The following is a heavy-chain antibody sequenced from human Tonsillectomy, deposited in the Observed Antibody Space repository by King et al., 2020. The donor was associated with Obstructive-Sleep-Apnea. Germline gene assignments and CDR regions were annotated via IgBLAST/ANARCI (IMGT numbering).Heavy chain of an antibody. J-gene: IGHJ4*02. CDR3: AKDEQGGFRYFDWLHNPLTFDY. CDR1: GFTFSSYG. V-gene: IGHV3-23*04. Sequence: VQLVESGGGLVQPGGSLRLSCAASGFTFSSYGMSWVRQAPGKGLEWVSVISGSGGSTYYADSVKGRFTISRDNSKNTLYLQMHSLRAEDTAVYFCAKDEQGGFRYFDWLHNPLTFDYWGQGTLVTVSS. CDR2: ISGSGGST. D-gene: IGHD3-9*01.